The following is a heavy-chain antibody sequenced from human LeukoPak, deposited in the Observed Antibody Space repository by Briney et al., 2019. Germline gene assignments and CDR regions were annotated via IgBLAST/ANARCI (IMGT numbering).Heavy chain of an antibody. V-gene: IGHV4-34*01. CDR2: INHSGST. J-gene: IGHJ4*02. CDR1: GVSFSGYY. CDR3: ARAGYCSSTSCYRGRLGY. Sequence: PSETLSLTCAVYGVSFSGYYWSWIRQPPGKGLEWIGEINHSGSTDYNPSLKSRVTISVDTSKNQFSLKLSSVTAADTAVYYCARAGYCSSTSCYRGRLGYWGQGTLVTVSS. D-gene: IGHD2-2*01.